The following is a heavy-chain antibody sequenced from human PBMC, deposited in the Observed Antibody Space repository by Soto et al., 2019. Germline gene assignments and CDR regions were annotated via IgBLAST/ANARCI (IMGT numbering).Heavy chain of an antibody. J-gene: IGHJ4*02. Sequence: EAQLLESGGGLVQPGGSLRLSCAASGFAVRNYAMTWVRQTPGKGLELVATISATPGRTDYGAAVRGRFSIFKDESKNTLHLHMDYLSAEDTGRYYSAKDSLLYGVQLYYLDHWGQGTLVTVSS. V-gene: IGHV3-23*01. CDR1: GFAVRNYA. D-gene: IGHD4-17*01. CDR2: ISATPGRT. CDR3: AKDSLLYGVQLYYLDH.